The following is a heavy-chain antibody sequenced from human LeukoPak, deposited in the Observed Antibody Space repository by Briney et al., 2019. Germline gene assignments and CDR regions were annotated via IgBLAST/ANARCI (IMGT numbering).Heavy chain of an antibody. CDR3: ATTYSGYCSSTSCFDY. CDR1: GYTFTSYD. D-gene: IGHD2-2*01. CDR2: MNPNSGNT. V-gene: IGHV1-8*01. J-gene: IGHJ4*02. Sequence: GASVEVSCKASGYTFTSYDINWVRQATGQGLEWMGWMNPNSGNTGYAQKFQGRVTMTRNTSISTAYMELSSLRSEDTAVYYCATTYSGYCSSTSCFDYWGQGTLVTVSS.